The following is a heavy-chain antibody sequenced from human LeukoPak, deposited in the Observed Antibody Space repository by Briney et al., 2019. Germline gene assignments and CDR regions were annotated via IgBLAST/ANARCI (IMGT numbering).Heavy chain of an antibody. D-gene: IGHD5-24*01. V-gene: IGHV3-7*01. CDR3: AKWRWRQSEYED. J-gene: IGHJ4*02. CDR2: IKHDGSGK. CDR1: GFTFNKFA. Sequence: GGSLRLSCAASGFTFNKFAMTWVRQAPGKGLECVANIKHDGSGKEYVDSVKGRFTISRDNAKNSVYLEMSSLRAEDTAVYYCAKWRWRQSEYEDWGQGTLVTVSS.